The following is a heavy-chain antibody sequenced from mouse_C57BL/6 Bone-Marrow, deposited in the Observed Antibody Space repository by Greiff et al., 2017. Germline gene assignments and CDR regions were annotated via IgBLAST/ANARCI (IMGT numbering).Heavy chain of an antibody. V-gene: IGHV1-74*01. J-gene: IGHJ1*03. Sequence: QVQLKQPGAELVKPGASVKVSCKASGYTFTSYWMHWVKQRPGQGLEWIGRIHPSDSDTNYNQKFKGKATLTVDKSSSTAYMQLSSLTSEDSAVYYCAMQVTTVVATGPYFDVWGTGTTVTVSS. CDR3: AMQVTTVVATGPYFDV. D-gene: IGHD1-1*01. CDR1: GYTFTSYW. CDR2: IHPSDSDT.